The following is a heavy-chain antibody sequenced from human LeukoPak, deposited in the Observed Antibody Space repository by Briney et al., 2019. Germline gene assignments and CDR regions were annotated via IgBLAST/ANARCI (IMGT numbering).Heavy chain of an antibody. J-gene: IGHJ4*02. Sequence: SVKVSCKASGGTFSSYAISWVRQAPGQGLEWMGGIIPIFGTANYAQKFQGRVTITADESTSTAYMELSSLRSEDTAVYYCALYPLPSVAGPFDYWGQGTLVTVSS. D-gene: IGHD6-19*01. CDR3: ALYPLPSVAGPFDY. CDR2: IIPIFGTA. V-gene: IGHV1-69*13. CDR1: GGTFSSYA.